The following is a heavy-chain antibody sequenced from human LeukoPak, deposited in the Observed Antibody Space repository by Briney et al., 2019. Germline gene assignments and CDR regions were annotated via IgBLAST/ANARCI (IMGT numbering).Heavy chain of an antibody. CDR1: GYTFTRYG. CDR3: ARDDFGGNSGLSDY. D-gene: IGHD4-23*01. CDR2: INAYNGNT. J-gene: IGHJ4*02. V-gene: IGHV1-18*01. Sequence: ASVKVSCKASGYTFTRYGINWVRQAPGQGLEWMGSINAYNGNTKNAQKFQDRVTMTTDTSTSTAYMELRSLRSDDTAVYYCARDDFGGNSGLSDYWGQGTLVTVSS.